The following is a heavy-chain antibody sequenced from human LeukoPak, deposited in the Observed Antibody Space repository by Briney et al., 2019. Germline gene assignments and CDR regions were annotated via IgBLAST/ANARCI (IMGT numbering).Heavy chain of an antibody. V-gene: IGHV4-59*01. CDR1: GGSISSYY. CDR2: IYYSGST. Sequence: SETLSLTCTVSGGSISSYYWSWIRQPPGKGLEWIGYIYYSGSTNYNPSLKSRVTISVDTSKNQFSLKLSSVTAADTAVYYCAITMGATDFDYWGQGTLVTVSS. D-gene: IGHD1-26*01. CDR3: AITMGATDFDY. J-gene: IGHJ4*02.